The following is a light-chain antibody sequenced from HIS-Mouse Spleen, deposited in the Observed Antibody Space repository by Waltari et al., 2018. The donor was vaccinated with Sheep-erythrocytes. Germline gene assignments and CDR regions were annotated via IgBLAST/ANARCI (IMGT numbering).Light chain of an antibody. V-gene: IGLV4-69*01. CDR3: QTWGTGIRV. CDR2: LNSDGSH. J-gene: IGLJ3*02. Sequence: QLVLTQSPSASASLGASAKLTCTLSSGHSSYPLPGHQQQPEKGPRYLMTLNSDGSHSKGDGIPDRFSGSSSGAERYLTISSLQSEDEADYYCQTWGTGIRVFGGGTKLTVL. CDR1: SGHSSYP.